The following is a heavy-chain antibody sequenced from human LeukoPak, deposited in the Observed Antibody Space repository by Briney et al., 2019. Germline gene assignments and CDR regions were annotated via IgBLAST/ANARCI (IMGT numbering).Heavy chain of an antibody. CDR3: ARTQTGYSGYGIFDY. CDR1: AGSISTTNW. CDR2: IHHSGST. D-gene: IGHD5-12*01. Sequence: SGTLSLTCAVSAGSISTTNWWSWVRQPPGKGLEWVGEIHHSGSTNYNPSLKSRVTISVDKSKNQFSLKLTSVTAADTAVYYCARTQTGYSGYGIFDYWGQGTLVTVSS. V-gene: IGHV4-4*02. J-gene: IGHJ4*02.